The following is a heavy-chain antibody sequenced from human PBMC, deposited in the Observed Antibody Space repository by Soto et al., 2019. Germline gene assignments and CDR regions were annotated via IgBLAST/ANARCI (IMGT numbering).Heavy chain of an antibody. CDR3: ARGFTSGSWEFEFDY. Sequence: SETLYLTCAVYGGSFSSYYWSWIRQPPGKGLEWIGEINHSGSTNYNPSLKSRVTISVDTSKNQFSLKLSSVTAADTAVYYCARGFTSGSWEFEFDYWGQGTLVTVS. V-gene: IGHV4-34*01. J-gene: IGHJ4*02. D-gene: IGHD1-26*01. CDR2: INHSGST. CDR1: GGSFSSYY.